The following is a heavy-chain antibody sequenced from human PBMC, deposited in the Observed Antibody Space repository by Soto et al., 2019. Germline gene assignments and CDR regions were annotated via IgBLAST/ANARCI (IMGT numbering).Heavy chain of an antibody. CDR2: ISAYNGNT. V-gene: IGHV1-18*04. J-gene: IGHJ6*02. Sequence: ASVKVSCKASGYTFTSYGISWVRQAPGQGLEWMGWISAYNGNTNYAQKLQGRVTMTTDTSTSTAYMELRSLRSDDTAVYYCAREGVTIFGADPNYYYYGMDVWGQGTTVTVSS. D-gene: IGHD3-3*01. CDR1: GYTFTSYG. CDR3: AREGVTIFGADPNYYYYGMDV.